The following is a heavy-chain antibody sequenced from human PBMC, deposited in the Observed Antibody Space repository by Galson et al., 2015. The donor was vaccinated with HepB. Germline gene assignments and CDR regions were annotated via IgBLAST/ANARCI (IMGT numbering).Heavy chain of an antibody. D-gene: IGHD3-10*01. V-gene: IGHV3-23*01. CDR3: AKDTALAGSYYNRGLVEFDP. Sequence: SLRLSCAASGFTFSSYAMSWVRQAPGKGLEWVSAISGSGGSTYYADSVKGRFTISRDNSKNTLYLQMNSLRAEDTAVYYCAKDTALAGSYYNRGLVEFDPWGQGTLVTVSS. CDR1: GFTFSSYA. J-gene: IGHJ5*02. CDR2: ISGSGGST.